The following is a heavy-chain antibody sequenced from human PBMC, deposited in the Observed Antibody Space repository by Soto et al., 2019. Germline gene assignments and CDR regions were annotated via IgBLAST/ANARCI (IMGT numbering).Heavy chain of an antibody. CDR1: GGTFSSYA. D-gene: IGHD3-10*01. J-gene: IGHJ6*02. CDR3: ARVPHEVLWFGDKSYYYYGMDF. Sequence: SVKVSCKASGGTFSSYAISWVRQAPGQGLEWMGGIIPIFGTANYAQKFQGRVTITADESTSTAYMELSSLRSEDTAVYYCARVPHEVLWFGDKSYYYYGMDFWGQGTTVTVSS. CDR2: IIPIFGTA. V-gene: IGHV1-69*13.